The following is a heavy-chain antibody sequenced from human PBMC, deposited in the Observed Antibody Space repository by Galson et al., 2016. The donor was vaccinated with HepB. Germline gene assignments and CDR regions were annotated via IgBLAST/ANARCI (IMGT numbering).Heavy chain of an antibody. CDR3: VEGFSLRN. V-gene: IGHV6-1*01. Sequence: CAISGDSVSRNTAAWNWIRQSPSRGLEWLGRTYFRSKWYSDYGVAVNGRKTISPDTAKNQFSLHLTSVTPDDTGIYYCVEGFSLRNWGQGTLVTVSS. J-gene: IGHJ4*02. CDR2: TYFRSKWYS. CDR1: GDSVSRNTAA.